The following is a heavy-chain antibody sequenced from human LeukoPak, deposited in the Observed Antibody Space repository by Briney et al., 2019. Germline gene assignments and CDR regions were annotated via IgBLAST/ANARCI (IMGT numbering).Heavy chain of an antibody. CDR3: ARAQDSSSWYVWDY. J-gene: IGHJ4*02. CDR1: GFTFSSYG. Sequence: PGGSLRLSCAASGFTFSSYGMHWVRQAPGKGLEWVAVISYDGSNKYYADSVKGRFTISRDNSKNTLYLQMNSLRAEDTAVYYCARAQDSSSWYVWDYWGQGTLVTVSS. V-gene: IGHV3-30*03. D-gene: IGHD6-13*01. CDR2: ISYDGSNK.